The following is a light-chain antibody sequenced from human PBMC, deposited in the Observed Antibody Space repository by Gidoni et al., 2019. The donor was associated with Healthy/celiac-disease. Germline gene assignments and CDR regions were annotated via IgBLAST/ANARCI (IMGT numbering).Light chain of an antibody. CDR1: SSDVGGYNY. CDR3: SSYTSSSTPV. V-gene: IGLV2-14*03. Sequence: QSALTQPASVSGSPGQSITIPCTGTSSDVGGYNYVSWYPQHPGKAPKHMIYDVSNRPSGVSNRFSGSKSGNTASLTISGRQAEDEADYYCSSYTSSSTPVFGGGTKLTVL. J-gene: IGLJ2*01. CDR2: DVS.